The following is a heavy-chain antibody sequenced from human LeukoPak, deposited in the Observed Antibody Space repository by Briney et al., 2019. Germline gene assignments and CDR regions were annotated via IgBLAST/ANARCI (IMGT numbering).Heavy chain of an antibody. CDR1: GFTFNSYS. D-gene: IGHD3-10*01. CDR3: ASEGVKSMLRGVIYGMDV. V-gene: IGHV3-21*01. CDR2: ISGSTVYI. Sequence: GGSLRLSCAASGFTFNSYSMTWVRQAPGKGLEWVSSISGSTVYIYYADSVRGRFTISRDNAKNSLYLQMNSLTAEDTAVYYCASEGVKSMLRGVIYGMDVWGQGTTVTVSS. J-gene: IGHJ6*02.